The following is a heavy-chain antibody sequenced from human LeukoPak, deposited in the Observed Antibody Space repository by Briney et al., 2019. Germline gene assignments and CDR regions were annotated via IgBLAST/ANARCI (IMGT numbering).Heavy chain of an antibody. CDR2: INPNSGST. Sequence: ASVKVSCKASGYTLTDYYMHWVRQAPGQGLEWMGRINPNSGSTNYAQKFQGRVTMTRDTSISTVYMELSRLRSDDTAVYYCARVGYYESSGYYEYWGQGTLVTVSS. J-gene: IGHJ4*02. CDR3: ARVGYYESSGYYEY. V-gene: IGHV1-2*02. CDR1: GYTLTDYY. D-gene: IGHD3-22*01.